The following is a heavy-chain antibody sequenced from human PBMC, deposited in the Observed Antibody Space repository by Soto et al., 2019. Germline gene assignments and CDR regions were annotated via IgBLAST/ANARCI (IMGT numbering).Heavy chain of an antibody. CDR3: ARSRAEPKYYDILTGGDAFDI. CDR1: GGTFSSYT. CDR2: IIPILGIA. D-gene: IGHD3-9*01. V-gene: IGHV1-69*02. Sequence: ASVKVSCKASGGTFSSYTISWVRQAPGQGLEWMGRIIPILGIANYAQKFQGRVTITADKSTSTAYMELSSLRSEDTAVYYCARSRAEPKYYDILTGGDAFDIWGQGTMVTVSS. J-gene: IGHJ3*02.